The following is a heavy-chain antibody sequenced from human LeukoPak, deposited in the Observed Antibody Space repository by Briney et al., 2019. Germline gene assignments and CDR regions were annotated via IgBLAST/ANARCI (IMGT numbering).Heavy chain of an antibody. D-gene: IGHD2-2*01. CDR1: GFTLSSYS. V-gene: IGHV3-23*01. J-gene: IGHJ5*02. CDR3: AKDRSPVVPDNWFDP. Sequence: PGGSLRLSCAASGFTLSSYSMNWVRQAPGKGLEWVSAISGSGGSTYYADSVKGRFTISRDNSKNTLYLQMNSLRAEDTAVYYCAKDRSPVVPDNWFDPWGQGTLVTVSS. CDR2: ISGSGGST.